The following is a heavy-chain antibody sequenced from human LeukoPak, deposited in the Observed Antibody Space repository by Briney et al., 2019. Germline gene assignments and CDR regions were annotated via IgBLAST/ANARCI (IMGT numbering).Heavy chain of an antibody. Sequence: GGSLRLSCAASGFTFNTYWMHWVRQAPGKGLVWVSRIDTDGRSTTSTSYAESVKGRFTMSRDNAKNTLYLQMNSLRAEDTAVYYCAKAASGNWNDVSDYWGQGTLVTVSS. V-gene: IGHV3-74*01. CDR3: AKAASGNWNDVSDY. CDR2: IDTDGRSTTST. J-gene: IGHJ4*02. CDR1: GFTFNTYW. D-gene: IGHD1-20*01.